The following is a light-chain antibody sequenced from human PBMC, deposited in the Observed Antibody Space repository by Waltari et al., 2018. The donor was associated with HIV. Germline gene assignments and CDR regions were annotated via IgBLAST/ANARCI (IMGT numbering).Light chain of an antibody. CDR1: RSSIARTP. CDR3: QSYDSTNPCI. Sequence: NFMLTQPHSVSESPGKTVTISCARTRSSIARTPVQWSPQPPGSAPTPVIYEDYQRPSGVPDRFSGSIDSSSNSASLTISELKTEDEADYYCQSYDSTNPCIFGTGTRVTVL. J-gene: IGLJ1*01. V-gene: IGLV6-57*03. CDR2: EDY.